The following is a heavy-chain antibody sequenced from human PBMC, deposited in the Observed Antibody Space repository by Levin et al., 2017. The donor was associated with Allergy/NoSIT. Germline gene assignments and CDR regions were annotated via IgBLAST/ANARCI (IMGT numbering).Heavy chain of an antibody. D-gene: IGHD5/OR15-5a*01. J-gene: IGHJ6*02. CDR3: ARNRIIVSGGKDYYYGMDG. CDR1: GGSVSSGTYY. CDR2: INYRGGT. V-gene: IGHV4-61*01. Sequence: PSETLSLTCTVSGGSVSSGTYYWSWIRQPPGKGLEWIGYINYRGGTNYNPSLKSRVTISVDTSKNEFSLKLTSVTAADTAVYYCARNRIIVSGGKDYYYGMDGWGQGTTVTVSS.